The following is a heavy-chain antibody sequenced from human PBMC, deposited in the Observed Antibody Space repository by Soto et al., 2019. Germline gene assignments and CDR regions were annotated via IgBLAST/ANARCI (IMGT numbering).Heavy chain of an antibody. V-gene: IGHV3-30*03. CDR2: ISYDGSNK. Sequence: GGSLRLSCAASGFTFSSYGMHWVRQAPGKGLEWVAVISYDGSNKYYADSVKGRFTISRDNSKNTLYLQMNSLRAEDTAVYFCASSQSYYYHGMDVWGQGTTVTVSS. CDR3: ASSQSYYYHGMDV. J-gene: IGHJ6*02. CDR1: GFTFSSYG.